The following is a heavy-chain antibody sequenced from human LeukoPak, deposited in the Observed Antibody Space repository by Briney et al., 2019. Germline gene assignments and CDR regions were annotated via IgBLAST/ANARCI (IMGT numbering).Heavy chain of an antibody. CDR1: GDTLNNDD. Sequence: GSSVKVSCKASGDTLNNDDITWVRQAPGRGLEWMGRIVPIVEITNYAGSFQGRVTITADKSTNTFYMQLASLMSSDTAIYFCARGNYGDPNWFDPWGQGTLVTVSS. J-gene: IGHJ5*02. CDR3: ARGNYGDPNWFDP. D-gene: IGHD4-17*01. V-gene: IGHV1-69*04. CDR2: IVPIVEIT.